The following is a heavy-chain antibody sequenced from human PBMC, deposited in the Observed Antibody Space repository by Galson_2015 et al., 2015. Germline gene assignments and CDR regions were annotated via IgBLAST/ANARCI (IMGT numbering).Heavy chain of an antibody. CDR3: ARDGPGYSGYGDTAMVTGGYYFDY. CDR2: IWYDGSNK. Sequence: SLRLSCAASGFTFSSYGMHWVRQAPGKGLEWVAVIWYDGSNKYYADSVKGRFTISRDNSKNTLYLQMNSLRAEDTAVYYCARDGPGYSGYGDTAMVTGGYYFDYWGQGTLVTVSS. V-gene: IGHV3-33*01. J-gene: IGHJ4*02. CDR1: GFTFSSYG. D-gene: IGHD5-18*01.